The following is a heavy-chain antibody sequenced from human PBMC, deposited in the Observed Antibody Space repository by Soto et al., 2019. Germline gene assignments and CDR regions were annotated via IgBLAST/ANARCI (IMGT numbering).Heavy chain of an antibody. J-gene: IGHJ4*02. V-gene: IGHV3-30*09. D-gene: IGHD2-21*01. CDR1: GFTFSAYS. Sequence: GGSLRLSCAASGFTFSAYSINWVRQSPGKGLEWVAVVSYDGSLKFYADSVKGRFAISRDNSMNTVYLQMNSLSPDDTAVYYCAREIRGAIGPLDYWGQGTLVTVSS. CDR2: VSYDGSLK. CDR3: AREIRGAIGPLDY.